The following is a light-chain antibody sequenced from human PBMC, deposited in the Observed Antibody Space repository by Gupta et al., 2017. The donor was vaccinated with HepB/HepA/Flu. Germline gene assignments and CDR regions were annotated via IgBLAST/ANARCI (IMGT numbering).Light chain of an antibody. Sequence: EIVLTQSPGTLSLSPGERATVSCRASQSVSSSYLAWYQQRPGQAPRLLIYDASSRATGLPDRFSGSGSVTQFTVTVSRREPADFALYYCQHKVSSPVAFGQGTLLDI. CDR1: QSVSSSY. CDR3: QHKVSSPVA. J-gene: IGKJ5*01. V-gene: IGKV3-20*01. CDR2: DAS.